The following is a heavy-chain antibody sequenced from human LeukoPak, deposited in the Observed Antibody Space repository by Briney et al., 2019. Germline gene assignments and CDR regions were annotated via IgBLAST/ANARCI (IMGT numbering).Heavy chain of an antibody. CDR3: ARGESSSWYEWLDY. V-gene: IGHV3-48*01. J-gene: IGHJ4*02. Sequence: GGSLRLSCAASGFTFSSYSMNWVRQAPGKGLEWVSYISDSSSTIYYADSVKGRFTISRDNAKNSLYLQMNSLRAEDTAVYYCARGESSSWYEWLDYWGQGTLVTVSS. CDR1: GFTFSSYS. CDR2: ISDSSSTI. D-gene: IGHD6-13*01.